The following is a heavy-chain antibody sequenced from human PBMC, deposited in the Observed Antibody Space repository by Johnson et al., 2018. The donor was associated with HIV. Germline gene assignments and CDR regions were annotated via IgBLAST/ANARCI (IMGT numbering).Heavy chain of an antibody. D-gene: IGHD6-19*01. CDR1: GFSFDDYA. Sequence: VQLVESGGGVVRPGGSLKLSCAASGFSFDDYAMHWVRQAPGKGLEWVSGISWNSGSIGYADSVKGRFTISRDNAKNSLYLQMNSLRAGDTAVYYCARGLIAVAGFDAFDIWGQGTMVTVSS. CDR2: ISWNSGSI. J-gene: IGHJ3*02. V-gene: IGHV3-9*01. CDR3: ARGLIAVAGFDAFDI.